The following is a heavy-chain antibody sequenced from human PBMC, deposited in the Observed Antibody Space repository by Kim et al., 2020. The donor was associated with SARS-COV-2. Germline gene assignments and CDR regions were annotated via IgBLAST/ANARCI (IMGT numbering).Heavy chain of an antibody. Sequence: TYYEDSGRGRITISRDNSKNTLYRQRNGVRAEDTAVYYCAKDESSSWFDYWGQGTLVTVSS. J-gene: IGHJ4*02. D-gene: IGHD6-13*01. V-gene: IGHV3-23*01. CDR2: T. CDR3: AKDESSSWFDY.